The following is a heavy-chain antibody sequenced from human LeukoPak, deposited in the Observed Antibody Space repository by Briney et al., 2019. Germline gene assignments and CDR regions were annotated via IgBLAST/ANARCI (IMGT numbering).Heavy chain of an antibody. CDR1: GFTFSNAW. J-gene: IGHJ5*02. V-gene: IGHV3-15*01. Sequence: GGSLRLSCAASGFTFSNAWMSWVRQAPGKGLEWVGRIKSKTDGGTTDYAAPVKGRFTISRDDSKNTLYLQMNSLKTEDTAVYYCTTDYYYGSEMFDPWGQGTLVTVSS. CDR3: TTDYYYGSEMFDP. D-gene: IGHD3-10*01. CDR2: IKSKTDGGTT.